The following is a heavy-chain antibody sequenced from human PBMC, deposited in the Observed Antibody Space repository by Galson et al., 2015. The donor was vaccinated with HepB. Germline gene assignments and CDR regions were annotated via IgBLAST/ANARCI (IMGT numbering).Heavy chain of an antibody. V-gene: IGHV3-21*01. CDR3: ARPKDDTGYYYVDDWYFDL. D-gene: IGHD3-22*01. CDR2: INTNSEYI. CDR1: GFTFNYFS. Sequence: SLRLSCAASGFTFNYFSMNWVRQAPGKGLEWVSSINTNSEYIYYADSVKGRFTNSRDNSENSLFLQMTSLRAEDTAVYYCARPKDDTGYYYVDDWYFDLWGRGTLVTVSS. J-gene: IGHJ2*01.